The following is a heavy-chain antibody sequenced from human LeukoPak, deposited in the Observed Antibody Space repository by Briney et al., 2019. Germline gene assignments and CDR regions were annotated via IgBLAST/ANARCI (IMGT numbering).Heavy chain of an antibody. V-gene: IGHV3-23*01. CDR2: ISNNGGST. CDR1: GFTFSSYA. D-gene: IGHD5-18*01. J-gene: IGHJ5*02. CDR3: ARSFTESGTSYFDP. Sequence: GGSLRLSCAASGFTFSSYALSWVRQAPGKGPEWLSTISNNGGSTFYADSVKGRFTISRDNSKNTAYLQISSLRDEDTALYYCARSFTESGTSYFDPWGQGTQVTVSS.